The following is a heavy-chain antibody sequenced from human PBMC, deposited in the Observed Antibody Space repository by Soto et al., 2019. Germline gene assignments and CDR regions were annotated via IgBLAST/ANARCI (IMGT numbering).Heavy chain of an antibody. CDR1: GFTFSSYG. Sequence: GGSLRLSCAASGFTFSSYGMHWVRQAPGKGLEWVAVISYDGSNKYYADSVKGRFTISRDNSKNTLYLQMNSLRAEDTAVYYCAKDRPHGVWFGELMYYFDYWGQGTLVTVSS. CDR3: AKDRPHGVWFGELMYYFDY. J-gene: IGHJ4*02. CDR2: ISYDGSNK. V-gene: IGHV3-30*18. D-gene: IGHD3-10*01.